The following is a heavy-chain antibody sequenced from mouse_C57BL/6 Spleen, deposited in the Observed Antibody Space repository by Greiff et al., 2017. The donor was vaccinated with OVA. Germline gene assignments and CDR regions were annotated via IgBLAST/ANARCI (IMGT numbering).Heavy chain of an antibody. CDR3: ARGYYGSY. D-gene: IGHD1-1*01. CDR2: IDPSDSYT. Sequence: QVQLQQPGAELVMPGASVKLSCKASGYTFTSYWMHWVKQRPGQGLEWIGAIDPSDSYTNYNQKFKGKSTLTVDKSSSTAYMQLSSLTSEDSAVYYGARGYYGSYWGQGTTLTVSS. J-gene: IGHJ2*01. V-gene: IGHV1-69*01. CDR1: GYTFTSYW.